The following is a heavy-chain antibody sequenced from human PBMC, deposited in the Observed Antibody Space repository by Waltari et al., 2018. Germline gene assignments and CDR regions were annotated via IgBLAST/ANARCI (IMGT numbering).Heavy chain of an antibody. CDR3: AREGRSGSYPNYYYYYMDV. CDR1: GYTFTSYD. CDR2: MNPNSGNT. Sequence: QVQLVQSGAEVKKPGASVKVSCKASGYTFTSYDINWVRQATGQGLEWMGWMNPNSGNTGYAQKFQGRVTMTRNTSISTAYMELSSLRSEDTAVYYCAREGRSGSYPNYYYYYMDVWGKGTTVTVSS. J-gene: IGHJ6*03. V-gene: IGHV1-8*01. D-gene: IGHD1-26*01.